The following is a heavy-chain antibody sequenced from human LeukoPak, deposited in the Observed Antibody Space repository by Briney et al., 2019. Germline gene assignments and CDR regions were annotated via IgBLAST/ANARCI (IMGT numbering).Heavy chain of an antibody. D-gene: IGHD1-26*01. CDR1: GFTFSSYS. CDR2: ISSSSSYI. Sequence: GGSLRLSCAASGFTFSSYSMNWVRQAPGKGLEWVSSISSSSSYIYYADSVKGRFTISRGNAKNSLYLQMNSLRAEDTAVYYCARDIVGATHDYWGQGTLVTASS. CDR3: ARDIVGATHDY. J-gene: IGHJ4*02. V-gene: IGHV3-21*01.